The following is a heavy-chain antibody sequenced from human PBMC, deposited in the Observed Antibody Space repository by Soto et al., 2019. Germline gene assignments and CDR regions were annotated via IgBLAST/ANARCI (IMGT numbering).Heavy chain of an antibody. V-gene: IGHV3-48*03. Sequence: GVSLRLSCAASGFTFSSYEMNWVRQAPGKGLEWVSYISSSGSTIYYADSVKGRFTISRDNAKNSLYLQMNSLRAEDTAVYYCARDRTRYSSGWYALDYWGQGTLVTVSS. J-gene: IGHJ4*02. CDR2: ISSSGSTI. D-gene: IGHD6-19*01. CDR1: GFTFSSYE. CDR3: ARDRTRYSSGWYALDY.